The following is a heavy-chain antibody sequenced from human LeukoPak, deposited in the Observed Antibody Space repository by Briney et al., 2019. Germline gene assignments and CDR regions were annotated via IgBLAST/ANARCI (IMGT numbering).Heavy chain of an antibody. D-gene: IGHD3-22*01. CDR3: ASRRIVVATFDH. Sequence: SETLSLTCAVYGGSFSGYYWSWIRQPPGKGLEWIGEINHSGSTNYNPSLKSRVTISVDTSKNQFSLKLSSVTAADTAVYYCASRRIVVATFDHWGQGTLVTVSS. CDR2: INHSGST. J-gene: IGHJ4*02. V-gene: IGHV4-34*01. CDR1: GGSFSGYY.